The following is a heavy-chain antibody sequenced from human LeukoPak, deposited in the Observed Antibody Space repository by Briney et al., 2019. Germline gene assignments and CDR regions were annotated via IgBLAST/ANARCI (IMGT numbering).Heavy chain of an antibody. J-gene: IGHJ4*02. D-gene: IGHD6-13*01. CDR2: LGRSGSDT. V-gene: IGHV3-23*01. Sequence: GGSLRLSCAASGFTFGTSAMSWVRQAPGKGPEWVSTLGRSGSDTYYSDSVKGRFTIFRDNSKNTLYLQMNSLRDEDTAVYYCAKGSLGSWYYFDYWGQGTLVTVSS. CDR3: AKGSLGSWYYFDY. CDR1: GFTFGTSA.